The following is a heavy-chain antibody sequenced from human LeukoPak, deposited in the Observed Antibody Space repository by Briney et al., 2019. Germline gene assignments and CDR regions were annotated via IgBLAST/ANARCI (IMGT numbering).Heavy chain of an antibody. D-gene: IGHD2-15*01. V-gene: IGHV4-59*12. CDR2: IYNSGST. J-gene: IGHJ3*02. CDR1: GGSISTYY. CDR3: ARTPVVVVAVGVSDAFDI. Sequence: SETLSLTCTVSGGSISTYYWSWLRQPPGKGLEWIGHIYNSGSTNYSPSLKSRVTISVDKSKNQFSLKLSSVIAADTAVYYCARTPVVVVAVGVSDAFDIWGQGTMVTVSS.